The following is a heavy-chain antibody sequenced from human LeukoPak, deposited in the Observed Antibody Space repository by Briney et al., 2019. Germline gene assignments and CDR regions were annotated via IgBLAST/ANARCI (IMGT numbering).Heavy chain of an antibody. CDR2: IYHSGST. V-gene: IGHV4-30-2*01. D-gene: IGHD1-26*01. CDR1: GGCISSGGYY. Sequence: SQTLSLTCTVSGGCISSGGYYWSWIRQPPGKGLEWIGYIYHSGSTYYNPSLKSRVTISVDRSKNQFSLKLSSVTAADTAVYYCARDRGWELLDYWGQGTLVTVSS. CDR3: ARDRGWELLDY. J-gene: IGHJ4*02.